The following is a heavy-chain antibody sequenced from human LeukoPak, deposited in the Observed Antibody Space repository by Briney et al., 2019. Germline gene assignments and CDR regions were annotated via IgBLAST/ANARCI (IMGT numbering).Heavy chain of an antibody. CDR1: GYTFTGYY. CDR3: AREGGYSYVVDY. D-gene: IGHD5-18*01. V-gene: IGHV1-2*02. Sequence: ASVKVSCKASGYTFTGYYMHWVRQAPGQGLEWMGWINPNSGGTNYAQKFQGRVTMTRDTSISTAYMELSRLGSDDTAVYYCAREGGYSYVVDYWGQGTLVTVSS. J-gene: IGHJ4*02. CDR2: INPNSGGT.